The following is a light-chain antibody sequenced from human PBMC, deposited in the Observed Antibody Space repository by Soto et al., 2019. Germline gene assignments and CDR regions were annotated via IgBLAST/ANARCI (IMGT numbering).Light chain of an antibody. CDR3: SSFSVASPL. V-gene: IGLV2-14*01. CDR2: DVS. J-gene: IGLJ1*01. Sequence: QSALTQPAPMSGSPGQSVTISCAGTSSDIGGYNYVSWYQHHPGTAPKLIIYDVSSRPSGVSHRFSASKSGNTASLTISGLQAEDEADYYCSSFSVASPLFGTGTKVTVL. CDR1: SSDIGGYNY.